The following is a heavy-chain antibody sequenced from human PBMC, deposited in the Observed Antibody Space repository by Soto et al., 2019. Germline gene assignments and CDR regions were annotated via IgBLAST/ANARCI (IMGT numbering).Heavy chain of an antibody. V-gene: IGHV3-23*01. D-gene: IGHD5-12*01. Sequence: GGSRRLSCAASGFTFSSYAMSWVRQGPGKGPEWVSAVSGSGVGAYYADSVKGRFTVSRDNSKNTVYVQMNSLRAEDTAVYYCAKDRRYSVYDSSTAPVLDYWGQGTLVTVSS. CDR2: VSGSGVGA. CDR3: AKDRRYSVYDSSTAPVLDY. CDR1: GFTFSSYA. J-gene: IGHJ4*02.